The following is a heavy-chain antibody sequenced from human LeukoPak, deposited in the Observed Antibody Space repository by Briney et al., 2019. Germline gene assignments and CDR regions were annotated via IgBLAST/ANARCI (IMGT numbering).Heavy chain of an antibody. J-gene: IGHJ3*02. Sequence: ASVKVSCKASGYTFTSYDINWVRQATGQGLEWMGWMNPNSGNTGYAQKFQGRVTMTRNTSIGTAYMELSSLRSEDTAVYYCARVRYYDFWSGYSPDAFDIWGQGTMVTVSS. CDR2: MNPNSGNT. CDR3: ARVRYYDFWSGYSPDAFDI. D-gene: IGHD3-3*01. V-gene: IGHV1-8*01. CDR1: GYTFTSYD.